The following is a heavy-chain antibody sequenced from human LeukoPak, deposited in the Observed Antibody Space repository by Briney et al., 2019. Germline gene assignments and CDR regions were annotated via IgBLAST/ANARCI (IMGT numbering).Heavy chain of an antibody. Sequence: PGGSLRLSCAASGFTFSSYWMSWVRQAPGKGLEWVAVISYDGSNKYYADSVKGRFTISRDNSKNTLYLQMNSLRAEDTAVYYCARTVGGVVPAAMTHWGQGTLVTVSS. CDR1: GFTFSSYW. CDR2: ISYDGSNK. CDR3: ARTVGGVVPAAMTH. J-gene: IGHJ4*02. V-gene: IGHV3-30-3*01. D-gene: IGHD2-2*01.